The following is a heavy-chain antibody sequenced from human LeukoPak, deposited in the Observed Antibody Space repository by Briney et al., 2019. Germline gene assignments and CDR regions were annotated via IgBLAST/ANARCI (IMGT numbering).Heavy chain of an antibody. V-gene: IGHV3-15*01. CDR1: GFTFTSAW. Sequence: GGSLRLSCVVSGFTFTSAWMIWVRQAPGKGLEWVGRIKSNSDGGTTDYAAPVRGRFTISRDDSSNTLYLQMNSLNTDGTAVYYCAHSGGFDYWGQGTLVTVSS. CDR2: IKSNSDGGTT. D-gene: IGHD2-15*01. CDR3: AHSGGFDY. J-gene: IGHJ4*02.